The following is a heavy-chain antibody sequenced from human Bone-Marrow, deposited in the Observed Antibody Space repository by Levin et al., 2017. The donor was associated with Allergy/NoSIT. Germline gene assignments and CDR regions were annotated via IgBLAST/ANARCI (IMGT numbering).Heavy chain of an antibody. CDR1: GFSLTTDRVG. V-gene: IGHV2-5*02. CDR3: AYRSPIGEGGGFGK. D-gene: IGHD3-16*01. Sequence: SGPTLVKPTQTLTLTCTFSGFSLTTDRVGVGWIRQPPGKALEWLALIYWDDDKRYSSSLKRRLTITKDTSKNQVVLTMTNMEHVDTATYYSAYRSPIGEGGGFGKWGRGTLITVYS. CDR2: IYWDDDK. J-gene: IGHJ4*02.